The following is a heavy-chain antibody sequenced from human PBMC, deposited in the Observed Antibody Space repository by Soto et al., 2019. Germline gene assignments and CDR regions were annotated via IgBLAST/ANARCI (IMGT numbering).Heavy chain of an antibody. CDR1: GGTISSYY. V-gene: IGHV4-59*01. CDR2: IYYSGST. D-gene: IGHD2-15*01. J-gene: IGHJ3*02. Sequence: SETLSLTCTASGGTISSYYWSWIRQHPGKGLEWIGYIYYSGSTNYNPSLKSRVTISVDTSKNQFSLKLSSVTAADTAVYYCARDGPSGYCSGGSCSNDAFDIWGQGTMVTV. CDR3: ARDGPSGYCSGGSCSNDAFDI.